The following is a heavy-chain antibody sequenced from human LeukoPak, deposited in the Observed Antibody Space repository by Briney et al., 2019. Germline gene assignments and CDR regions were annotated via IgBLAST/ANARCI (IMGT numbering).Heavy chain of an antibody. CDR1: GGSISGYY. CDR2: ISYNSGST. V-gene: IGHV4-59*01. Sequence: PSETLSLTXTVSGGSISGYYCSWIRQPPGKGLEWIGYISYNSGSTNYNPSLKSRVSISADTSKNQCSLKLSSVTTADTAVYYCASGYSYVPAWGQGTLVTVSS. J-gene: IGHJ5*02. CDR3: ASGYSYVPA. D-gene: IGHD5-18*01.